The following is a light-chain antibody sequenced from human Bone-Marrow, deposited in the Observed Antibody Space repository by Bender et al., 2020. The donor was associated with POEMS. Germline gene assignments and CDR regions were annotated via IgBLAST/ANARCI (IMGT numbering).Light chain of an antibody. J-gene: IGLJ3*02. CDR1: SSNIGTNP. Sequence: QSVLTQPPSASGTPGQRVTNSFSVSSSNIGTNPVNWYQQLPGTAPKLLIYINNQRPSGVPDRFSGSKSGTSASLAKSGLQSEDEADYYCAAWEDSLNGWVFGGGTKLTVL. CDR3: AAWEDSLNGWV. V-gene: IGLV1-44*01. CDR2: INN.